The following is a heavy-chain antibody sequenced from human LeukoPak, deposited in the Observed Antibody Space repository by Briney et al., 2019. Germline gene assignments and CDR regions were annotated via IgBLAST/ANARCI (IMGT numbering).Heavy chain of an antibody. CDR2: ISWNSGSI. V-gene: IGHV3-9*03. CDR3: AKDMGAAGVYYFDY. CDR1: GFTFDDYA. D-gene: IGHD6-13*01. Sequence: PGGSLSLSFAASGFTFDDYAMHWVRQAPGKGLEWVSGISWNSGSIGYADSVKGRFTISRDNAKNSLYLQMNSLRAEDMALYYCAKDMGAAGVYYFDYWGQGTLVTVSS. J-gene: IGHJ4*02.